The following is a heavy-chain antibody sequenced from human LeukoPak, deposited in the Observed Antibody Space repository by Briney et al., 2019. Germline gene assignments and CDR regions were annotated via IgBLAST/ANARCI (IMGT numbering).Heavy chain of an antibody. Sequence: GGSLRLFCAASGFTFNYARMNWVCQAPGKGLEWVGRIKSENDGGTTDYAAPVKGRFTISRDDSQNTLSLQMNSLKTEDTAVYYGTTDLPDYAPYQFDSWGHGILVTVSS. CDR1: GFTFNYAR. D-gene: IGHD4-17*01. J-gene: IGHJ5*01. CDR2: IKSENDGGTT. CDR3: TTDLPDYAPYQFDS. V-gene: IGHV3-15*01.